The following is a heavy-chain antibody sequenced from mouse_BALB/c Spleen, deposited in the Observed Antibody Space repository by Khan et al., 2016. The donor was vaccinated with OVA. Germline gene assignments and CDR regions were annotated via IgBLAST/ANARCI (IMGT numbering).Heavy chain of an antibody. Sequence: EVELVESGGGLVKPGGSLKLSCSASGFTFSSYAMSWVRQTPEQRLECVATISTGGHYTFYPDSVTGRSTISRDNAKNTLYLQMSSLRSDDKAMYCCTSSLVGYHAMDYWGQGTSVTVSS. CDR1: GFTFSSYA. D-gene: IGHD2-2*01. CDR3: TSSLVGYHAMDY. J-gene: IGHJ4*01. CDR2: ISTGGHYT. V-gene: IGHV5-9-3*01.